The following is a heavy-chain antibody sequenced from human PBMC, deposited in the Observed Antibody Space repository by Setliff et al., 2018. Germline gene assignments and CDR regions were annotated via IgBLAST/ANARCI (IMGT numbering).Heavy chain of an antibody. V-gene: IGHV1-8*02. CDR3: ARAQSWSGGPYYFDN. Sequence: AAVKVSCKASGYTFTSYDINWVRQATGQGLEWMGWMNPNSGNTGYAQKFQGRVTMTRNTSISTAYMDLSSLRFEDTAVYYCARAQSWSGGPYYFDNWGQGTLVTVSS. CDR1: GYTFTSYD. J-gene: IGHJ4*02. D-gene: IGHD3-3*01. CDR2: MNPNSGNT.